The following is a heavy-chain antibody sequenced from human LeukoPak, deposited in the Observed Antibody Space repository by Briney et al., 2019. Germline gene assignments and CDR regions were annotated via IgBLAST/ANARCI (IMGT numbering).Heavy chain of an antibody. CDR1: GYTFTGYY. J-gene: IGHJ5*02. Sequence: ASVTVSCKASGYTFTGYYLHWVRQAPGQGLEWMGCVNPNSGDTNYAQKFQGSVTMTRDTSISTAYMELSRLRSDDTAVYYCARDGGDSSSNWFDPWGQGTLVTVSS. CDR3: ARDGGDSSSNWFDP. D-gene: IGHD6-6*01. V-gene: IGHV1-2*02. CDR2: VNPNSGDT.